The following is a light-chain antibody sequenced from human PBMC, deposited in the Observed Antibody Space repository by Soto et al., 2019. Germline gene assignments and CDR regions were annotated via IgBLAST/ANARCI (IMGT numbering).Light chain of an antibody. J-gene: IGLJ1*01. CDR3: SSYTSSSTEV. CDR2: EVS. V-gene: IGLV2-14*01. Sequence: QSALTQPASVSGSPGQSITISCTGTRSDVGGYNYVSWYQQHPGKAPKLMMYEVSNRPSGVSNRFSGSKSGNTASLAISGLQAEDEADYYCSSYTSSSTEVFGTGTKVTVL. CDR1: RSDVGGYNY.